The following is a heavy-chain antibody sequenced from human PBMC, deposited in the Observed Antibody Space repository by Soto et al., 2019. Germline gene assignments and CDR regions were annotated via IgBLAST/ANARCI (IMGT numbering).Heavy chain of an antibody. CDR2: IIPIFGTA. CDR3: ARDTDGYNLDAFDI. D-gene: IGHD5-12*01. Sequence: ASVKVSCKTSGGTFSSYAISWVRQAPGQGLEWMGGIIPIFGTANYAQRFQGRVTITADESTSTAYMELSSLRSEDTAVYYCARDTDGYNLDAFDIWGQGTMVTVSS. CDR1: GGTFSSYA. J-gene: IGHJ3*02. V-gene: IGHV1-69*13.